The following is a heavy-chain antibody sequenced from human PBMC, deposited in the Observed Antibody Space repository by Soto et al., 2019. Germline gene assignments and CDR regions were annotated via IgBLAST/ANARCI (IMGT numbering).Heavy chain of an antibody. CDR3: AAGFPPDF. V-gene: IGHV3-7*01. CDR1: RFTIGNYW. CDR2: IKGDGSEK. D-gene: IGHD3-10*01. J-gene: IGHJ4*02. Sequence: EVLLVESGGGLVQPGGSLTLSCAASRFTIGNYWMNWVRQAPGKGLEWVANIKGDGSEKYNGGSVEGRFTNSRDNTKNSLDLQMNSLRVEDTAVYYCAAGFPPDFWGQGTLVTVSS.